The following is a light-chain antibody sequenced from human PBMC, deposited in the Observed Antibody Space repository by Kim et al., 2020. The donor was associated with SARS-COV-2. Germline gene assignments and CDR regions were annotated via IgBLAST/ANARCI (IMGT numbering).Light chain of an antibody. V-gene: IGLV2-11*01. CDR3: CSYAGSSWV. CDR1: SSDVGAYNY. Sequence: QSALTQPRSVSGSPGQSVTMSCTGTSSDVGAYNYVSWYQQHPGRVPKLMVSRVSRRASGVPDRFSGSKSGNTASLTISGLQADDEADYYCCSYAGSSWVFGEGTQLTVL. J-gene: IGLJ3*02. CDR2: RVS.